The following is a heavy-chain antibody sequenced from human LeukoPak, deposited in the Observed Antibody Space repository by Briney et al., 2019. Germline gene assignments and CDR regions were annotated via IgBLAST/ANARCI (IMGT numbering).Heavy chain of an antibody. CDR2: INHSGST. CDR3: ARGPDAFDI. J-gene: IGHJ3*02. V-gene: IGHV4-34*01. CDR1: GGSFSGYY. Sequence: SETLSLTCAVYGGSFSGYYWSWIRQPPGKGLEWIGEINHSGSTNYNPSLKSRVTISVDTSKNQFSLKLSSVAASDTAVYYCARGPDAFDIWGQGTMVTVSS.